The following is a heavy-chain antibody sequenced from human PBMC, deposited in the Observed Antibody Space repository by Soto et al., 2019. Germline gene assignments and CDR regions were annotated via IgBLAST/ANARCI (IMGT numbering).Heavy chain of an antibody. V-gene: IGHV3-48*02. J-gene: IGHJ4*02. D-gene: IGHD3-16*02. CDR2: ISSSSSTI. Sequence: GGSLRLSCAASGFTFSSYSMNWVRQAPGKGLEWVSYISSSSSTIYYADSVKGRFTISRDNAKNSLYLQMNSLRDEDTAVYYCARGDYYDYVWGSYRFPKQFDYWGQGTLVTVSS. CDR3: ARGDYYDYVWGSYRFPKQFDY. CDR1: GFTFSSYS.